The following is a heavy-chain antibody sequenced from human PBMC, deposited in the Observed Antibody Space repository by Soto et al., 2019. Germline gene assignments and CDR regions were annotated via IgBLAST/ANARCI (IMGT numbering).Heavy chain of an antibody. J-gene: IGHJ6*02. CDR1: GFTFSSYA. Sequence: PGGSLRLSCAASGFTFSSYAMNWVRQAPGKGLEWVSAISGSGGSTYYADSVKGRFTISRDNSKNTLYLQMNSLRAEDTAVYYCAKTSSNWNPFYYYGMDVWGQGTTVTVSS. V-gene: IGHV3-23*01. D-gene: IGHD1-20*01. CDR3: AKTSSNWNPFYYYGMDV. CDR2: ISGSGGST.